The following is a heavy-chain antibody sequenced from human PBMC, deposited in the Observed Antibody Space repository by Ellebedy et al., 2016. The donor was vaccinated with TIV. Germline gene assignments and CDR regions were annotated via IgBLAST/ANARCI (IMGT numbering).Heavy chain of an antibody. V-gene: IGHV3-15*01. CDR3: TTAYPSYYYYGMDV. CDR2: IKSKTDGGTT. CDR1: GFTFSNAW. Sequence: GESLKISCAASGFTFSNAWMSWVRQAPGKGLEWVGRIKSKTDGGTTDYAAPVKGRFTISRDDSKNTLYLQMNSLKTEDTAVYYCTTAYPSYYYYGMDVWGQGTTVTVSS. J-gene: IGHJ6*02.